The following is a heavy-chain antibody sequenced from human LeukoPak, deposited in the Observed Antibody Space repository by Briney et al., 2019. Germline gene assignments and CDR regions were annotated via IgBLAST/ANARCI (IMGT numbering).Heavy chain of an antibody. D-gene: IGHD1-26*01. Sequence: SETLSLTCIVSGGSISSYYWSWIRQPPGEGLEGIGYIYYSGSTNYNPSLKSRVTISVDTSKNQFSLKLSSVTAADTAMYYCARYSGSYALFDYWGQGTLVTVSS. CDR1: GGSISSYY. J-gene: IGHJ4*02. CDR2: IYYSGST. CDR3: ARYSGSYALFDY. V-gene: IGHV4-59*01.